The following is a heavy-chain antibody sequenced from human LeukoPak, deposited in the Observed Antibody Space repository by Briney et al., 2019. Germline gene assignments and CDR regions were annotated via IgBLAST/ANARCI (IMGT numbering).Heavy chain of an antibody. J-gene: IGHJ4*02. CDR2: IYHTGST. CDR3: ARSVGDRLPGSDY. Sequence: SETLSLTCTVSGGSISSSRYYWGWIRQPPGKGLEWIGSIYHTGSTYYNPSLKSRVTISVDTSKNQFSLRVTSVTAADTAVYYCARSVGDRLPGSDYWGQGTLVTVYS. D-gene: IGHD2-2*01. CDR1: GGSISSSRYY. V-gene: IGHV4-39*01.